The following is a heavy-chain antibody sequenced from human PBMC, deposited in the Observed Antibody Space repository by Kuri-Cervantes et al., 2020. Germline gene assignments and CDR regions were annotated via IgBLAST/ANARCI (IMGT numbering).Heavy chain of an antibody. CDR1: GYDFTNYW. Sequence: GESLKISCKGSGYDFTNYWIGWVRQMPGKGLEWMGIIYPGDSDTKYSPSFEGQVIISVDKSISTVYLQWSGLKASDTAMYYCARQGGYSGYWYFDLWGRGTLVTVSS. J-gene: IGHJ2*01. CDR3: ARQGGYSGYWYFDL. V-gene: IGHV5-51*01. D-gene: IGHD5-18*01. CDR2: IYPGDSDT.